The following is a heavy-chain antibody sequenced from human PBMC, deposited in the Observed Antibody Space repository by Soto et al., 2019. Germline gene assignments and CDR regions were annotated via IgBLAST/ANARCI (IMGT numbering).Heavy chain of an antibody. CDR1: GYIFTSDG. J-gene: IGHJ6*01. Sequence: QVQLVQSGAEVKKPGASVKVSCKASGYIFTSDGISWVRQAPGQGLEWMGWNPAYIGNKNYAQRLQGRVTMTTDTSTSTADNELRSLTSDDTAVYSCAGDLPTMDVWGQGTTVTVSS. CDR3: AGDLPTMDV. CDR2: NPAYIGNK. V-gene: IGHV1-18*01.